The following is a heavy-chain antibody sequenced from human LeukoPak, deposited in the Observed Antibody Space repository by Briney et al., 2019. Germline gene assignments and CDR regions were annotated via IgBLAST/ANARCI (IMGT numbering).Heavy chain of an antibody. D-gene: IGHD3-10*01. J-gene: IGHJ6*04. Sequence: SETLSLTCTVSSDSINNFYWSWIRQPPEGGLEYIGYIYYSGSTNYNPSLKSRLTISIDTSKSQFSMKLSSVTAAVTAVYYCARLARLTLIRGITGYHSLDVWGKGTKVTVSS. CDR1: SDSINNFY. CDR2: IYYSGST. V-gene: IGHV4-59*01. CDR3: ARLARLTLIRGITGYHSLDV.